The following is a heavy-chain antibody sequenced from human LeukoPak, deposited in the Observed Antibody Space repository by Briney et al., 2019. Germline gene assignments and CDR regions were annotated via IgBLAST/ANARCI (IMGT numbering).Heavy chain of an antibody. Sequence: ASVKVSCKASGYTFTSYAMHWVRQAPGQRLEWMGWINAGNGNTKYSQKFQGRVTITRDTSASTAYMELSSLRSEDTAVYYCARDRSSGYEPYFDYWGQGTLDTVSS. CDR2: INAGNGNT. CDR1: GYTFTSYA. D-gene: IGHD5-12*01. CDR3: ARDRSSGYEPYFDY. V-gene: IGHV1-3*01. J-gene: IGHJ4*02.